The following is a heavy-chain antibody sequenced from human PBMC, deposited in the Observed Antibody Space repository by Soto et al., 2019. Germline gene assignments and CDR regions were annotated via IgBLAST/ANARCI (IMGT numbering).Heavy chain of an antibody. V-gene: IGHV4-59*01. CDR3: AKEMGFCTTTSCHAGPLYYYMDV. CDR1: GGSISSYH. D-gene: IGHD2-2*01. Sequence: SETLSLTCTVSGGSISSYHWTWVRQPPGKGLEWIGDIYNSGSTNYNPSLKSRLTISVDTSNNQFSLRLSSVTAADTAVYYCAKEMGFCTTTSCHAGPLYYYMDVWGKGTTVTVLL. J-gene: IGHJ6*03. CDR2: IYNSGST.